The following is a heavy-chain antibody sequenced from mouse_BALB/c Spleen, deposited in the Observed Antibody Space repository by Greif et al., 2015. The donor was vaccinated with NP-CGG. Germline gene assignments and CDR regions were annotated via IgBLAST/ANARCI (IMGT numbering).Heavy chain of an antibody. J-gene: IGHJ4*01. V-gene: IGHV1-63*02. CDR1: GYTFTNYW. Sequence: VQLQQSGAELVRPGPSVKISCKASGYTFTNYWLGWVKQRPGHGLEWIGDIYPGGGYTNYNEKFKGKATLTADTSSSTAYMQLSSLTSEDSAVYFCARGGGSYAMDYWGQGTSVTVSS. CDR3: ARGGGSYAMDY. CDR2: IYPGGGYT.